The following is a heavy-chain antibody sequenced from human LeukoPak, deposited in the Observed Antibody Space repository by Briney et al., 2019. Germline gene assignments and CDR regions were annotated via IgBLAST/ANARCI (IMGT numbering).Heavy chain of an antibody. CDR2: IYYSGST. V-gene: IGHV4-39*07. CDR1: GGSISSGSYY. Sequence: SETLSLTCTVSGGSISSGSYYWGWIRQPPGKGLEWIGSIYYSGSTYYNPSLKSRVTISVDTSKTQLSLELTSVTAADTAVYYCARYGSGSFTWFDPWGQGTLVTVSS. D-gene: IGHD3-10*01. CDR3: ARYGSGSFTWFDP. J-gene: IGHJ5*02.